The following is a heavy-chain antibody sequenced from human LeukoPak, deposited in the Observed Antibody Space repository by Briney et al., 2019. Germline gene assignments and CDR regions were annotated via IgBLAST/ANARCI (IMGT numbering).Heavy chain of an antibody. CDR1: GFTFSSYS. CDR3: ARDSRVYFDY. Sequence: PGGSLRLSCAASGFTFSSYSMSWVRQAPGKGLEWVANIKQDGSEKYYVDSVKGRFTISRDNAKNSLYLQMNSLRAEDTAVYYCARDSRVYFDYWGQGTLVTVSS. J-gene: IGHJ4*02. V-gene: IGHV3-7*01. D-gene: IGHD2-2*01. CDR2: IKQDGSEK.